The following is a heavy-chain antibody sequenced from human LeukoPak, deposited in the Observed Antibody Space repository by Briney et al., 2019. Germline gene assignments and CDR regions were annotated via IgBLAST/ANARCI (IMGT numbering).Heavy chain of an antibody. Sequence: SETLSLTCTVSGGSISSYYWSWIRQPPGKGLEWIGYIYYSGSTNYNPSLKSRVTISVDTSKNQFSLKLSSVTAADTAVYYCARDQGYCSSTSCYRDGYYYYGMDVWGQGTTVTVSS. CDR1: GGSISSYY. CDR3: ARDQGYCSSTSCYRDGYYYYGMDV. CDR2: IYYSGST. V-gene: IGHV4-59*01. D-gene: IGHD2-2*02. J-gene: IGHJ6*02.